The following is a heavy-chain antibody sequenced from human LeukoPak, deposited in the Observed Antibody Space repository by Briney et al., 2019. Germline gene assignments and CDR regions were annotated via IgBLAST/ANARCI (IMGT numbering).Heavy chain of an antibody. CDR1: GYSFTSYW. Sequence: GESLEISCKGSGYSFTSYWIGWVRQMPGKGLEWMGVIYPGDSDTGYSPSFQGQVTISADKSISTAYLQWSSLKASDTAMYYCARPYDILTGYLYFDYWGQGTLVTVSS. V-gene: IGHV5-51*01. CDR2: IYPGDSDT. J-gene: IGHJ4*02. CDR3: ARPYDILTGYLYFDY. D-gene: IGHD3-9*01.